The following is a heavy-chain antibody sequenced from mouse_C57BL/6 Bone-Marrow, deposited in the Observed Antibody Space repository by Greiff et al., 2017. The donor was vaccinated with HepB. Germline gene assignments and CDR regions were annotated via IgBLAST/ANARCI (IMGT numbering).Heavy chain of an antibody. CDR1: GYTFTSYW. Sequence: QVQLKQPGAELVRPGSSVKLSCKASGYTFTSYWMHWVKQRPIQGLEWIGNIDPSDSETNYNQKFKDKATLTVDKSSSTAYMQLSSLTSEDSAVYYCARRDYGSEDYGGQGTTLTVSS. D-gene: IGHD1-1*01. V-gene: IGHV1-52*01. J-gene: IGHJ2*01. CDR2: IDPSDSET. CDR3: ARRDYGSEDY.